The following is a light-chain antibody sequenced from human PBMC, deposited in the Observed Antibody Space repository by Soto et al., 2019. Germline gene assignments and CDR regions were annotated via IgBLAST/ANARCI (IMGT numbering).Light chain of an antibody. CDR2: KTS. CDR3: QEYKTGPGYN. Sequence: DIQMTQSPSTLSASVGDRVTITCRASQSFGRWLAWYQQKPGKAPELLIYKTSTLERGVPSRFSGSGSGTEFILTISSRQPDDFSTYYCQEYKTGPGYNFGQGTRLEIK. CDR1: QSFGRW. V-gene: IGKV1-5*03. J-gene: IGKJ2*01.